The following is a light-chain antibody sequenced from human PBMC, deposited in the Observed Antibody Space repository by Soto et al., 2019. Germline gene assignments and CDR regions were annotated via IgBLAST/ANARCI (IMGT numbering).Light chain of an antibody. CDR3: QQYNTFSPWT. CDR2: KAS. Sequence: DIQMTQSPSTLSASVRDRVTITCRASQTISSWLAWFQQRPGRAPKFLIYKASSLKNGVPSRFSGSGSGTEFTLTISSLRPDDFATYYCQQYNTFSPWTFGQGTKVDIK. J-gene: IGKJ1*01. CDR1: QTISSW. V-gene: IGKV1-5*03.